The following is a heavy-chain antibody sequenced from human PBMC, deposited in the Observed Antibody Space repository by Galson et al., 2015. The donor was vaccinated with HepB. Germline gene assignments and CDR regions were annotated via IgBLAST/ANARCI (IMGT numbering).Heavy chain of an antibody. J-gene: IGHJ5*01. D-gene: IGHD6-19*01. V-gene: IGHV5-51*03. CDR3: ARLSTTGFGSGWNVGDS. Sequence: QSGAEVKKPGESLKISCKVSGYSFIGYWIGWVRQMSGKGLEWLGIAYPGESDTRYSPSFQGQVTITVDKSISTAYLQWSSLKASDPAMYYGARLSTTGFGSGWNVGDSWGREPWSPSPQ. CDR2: AYPGESDT. CDR1: GYSFIGYW.